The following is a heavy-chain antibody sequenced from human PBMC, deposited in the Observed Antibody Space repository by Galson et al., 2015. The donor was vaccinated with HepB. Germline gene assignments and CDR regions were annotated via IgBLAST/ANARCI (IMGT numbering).Heavy chain of an antibody. D-gene: IGHD2-15*01. CDR2: ITSSGGNS. CDR3: AKDGIMVANNPYHFQY. CDR1: GFSFTRYA. J-gene: IGHJ4*02. V-gene: IGHV3-23*01. Sequence: SLRLSCAASGFSFTRYAMTWVRQAPGKGLEWVSSITSSGGNSYYTDSVKGRFTVSRDNSKNTLLLQLNSLRAEDTAMYFCAKDGIMVANNPYHFQYWGQGTVVTVSS.